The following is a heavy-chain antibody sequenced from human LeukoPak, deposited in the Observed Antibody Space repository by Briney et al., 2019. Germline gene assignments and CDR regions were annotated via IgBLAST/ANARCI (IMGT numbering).Heavy chain of an antibody. CDR1: GITFNDYA. D-gene: IGHD3-10*01. CDR2: ISPSGGST. CDR3: ASVLWFGGIFFDY. J-gene: IGHJ4*02. V-gene: IGHV3-23*01. Sequence: PGGSLRLSCAASGITFNDYAMSWVRQPPGKGLEWVSEISPSGGSTYYADSVKGRFTISRDNTKNSLYLQMNSLRAEDTAVYYCASVLWFGGIFFDYWGQGTLVTVSS.